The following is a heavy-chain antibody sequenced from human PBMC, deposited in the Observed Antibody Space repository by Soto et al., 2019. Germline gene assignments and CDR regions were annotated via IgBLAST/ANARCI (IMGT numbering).Heavy chain of an antibody. Sequence: QVQLVQSGAEVKKPGSSVKVSCKASGGTFSSYAISWVRQAPGQGLEWMGGIIPIFGTANYAQKFQGRVSINADDSANTAYMELSSLSSEDTAVYYCARDRGYYDSSGYYSYYFDYWGQGTLVTVSS. CDR3: ARDRGYYDSSGYYSYYFDY. J-gene: IGHJ4*02. CDR2: IIPIFGTA. D-gene: IGHD3-22*01. V-gene: IGHV1-69*01. CDR1: GGTFSSYA.